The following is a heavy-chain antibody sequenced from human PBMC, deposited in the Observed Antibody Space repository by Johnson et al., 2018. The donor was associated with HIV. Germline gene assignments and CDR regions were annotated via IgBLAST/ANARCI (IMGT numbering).Heavy chain of an antibody. CDR3: TRAGQGAYSSSWYGTLGAFDI. CDR2: ISYDGSNK. CDR1: GFTFSSYG. V-gene: IGHV3-30*03. Sequence: QMQLVESGGGVVQPGRSLRLSCAASGFTFSSYGMHWVRQAPGKGLEWVAVISYDGSNKYYADSVKGRFTISRDNSKNTLYLQMNSLRAEDTAVYYCTRAGQGAYSSSWYGTLGAFDIWGQGTMVTVSS. J-gene: IGHJ3*02. D-gene: IGHD6-13*01.